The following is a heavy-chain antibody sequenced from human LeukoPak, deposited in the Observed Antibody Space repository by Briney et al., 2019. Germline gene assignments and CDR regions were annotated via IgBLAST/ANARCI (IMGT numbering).Heavy chain of an antibody. CDR3: AKGRGYGSGSFDY. D-gene: IGHD3-10*01. CDR2: ISGSGGST. CDR1: GFTFSSYA. Sequence: QPGGSLRLSRAASGFTFSSYAMSWVRQAPGKGLEWVSAISGSGGSTYYADSVKGRFTISRDNSKNTLYLQMNSLRAEDTAVYYCAKGRGYGSGSFDYWGQGTLVTVSS. J-gene: IGHJ4*02. V-gene: IGHV3-23*01.